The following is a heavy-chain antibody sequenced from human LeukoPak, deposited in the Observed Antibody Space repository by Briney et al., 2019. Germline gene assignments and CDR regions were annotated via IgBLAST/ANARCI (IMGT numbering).Heavy chain of an antibody. J-gene: IGHJ3*02. CDR3: AGVCSSTSCYTASDAFDI. Sequence: ASVKVSCKASGYTFTGYYMHWVRHAPGQGLEWMGWLNPNSGVANYAQKFQGRVTMTRDTSISTAYMGLSRLRSDDPAVYYCAGVCSSTSCYTASDAFDIWGQGTMVTVSS. D-gene: IGHD2-2*02. V-gene: IGHV1-2*02. CDR1: GYTFTGYY. CDR2: LNPNSGVA.